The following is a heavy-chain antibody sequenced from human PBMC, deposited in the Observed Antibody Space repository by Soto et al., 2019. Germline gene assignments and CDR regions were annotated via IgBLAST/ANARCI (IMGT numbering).Heavy chain of an antibody. CDR2: IKSKTDGGTT. V-gene: IGHV3-15*07. D-gene: IGHD3-10*01. J-gene: IGHJ6*03. Sequence: GGSLRLSCAASGFTFSNAWMNWVRQAPGKGLEWVGRIKSKTDGGTTDYAAPVKGRFTISRDDSKNTLYLQMNSLRAEDTAVYYCAKAFLYGSGSYYLFNYMDVWGKGTTVTVSS. CDR1: GFTFSNAW. CDR3: AKAFLYGSGSYYLFNYMDV.